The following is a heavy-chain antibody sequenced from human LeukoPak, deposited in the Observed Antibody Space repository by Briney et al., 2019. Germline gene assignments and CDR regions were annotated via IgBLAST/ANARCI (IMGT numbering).Heavy chain of an antibody. V-gene: IGHV4-34*01. CDR3: ARDYPRLLWFGELLDINWFDP. CDR2: INHSGST. CDR1: GGSISSYY. Sequence: MSSETLSLTCTVSGGSISSYYWSWIRQPPGKGLEWIGEINHSGSTNYNPSLQSRVTISVDTSKNHFSLKLSSVTAADTAVYYCARDYPRLLWFGELLDINWFDPWGQGTLVTVSS. D-gene: IGHD3-10*01. J-gene: IGHJ5*02.